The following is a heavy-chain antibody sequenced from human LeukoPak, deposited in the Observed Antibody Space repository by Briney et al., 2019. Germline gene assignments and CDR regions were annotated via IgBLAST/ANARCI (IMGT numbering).Heavy chain of an antibody. D-gene: IGHD1-20*01. J-gene: IGHJ5*02. V-gene: IGHV3-66*01. CDR2: IYSGGTT. CDR3: TRGEYNWNDLHL. CDR1: GGSISSSTYY. Sequence: ETLSLTCTVSGGSISSSTYYWGWIRQPPGKGLEWVSVIYSGGTTYYADSVKGRFTISRDNSKNTLYLQMDSLRAEDTAVYYCTRGEYNWNDLHLWGQGTLVTVSS.